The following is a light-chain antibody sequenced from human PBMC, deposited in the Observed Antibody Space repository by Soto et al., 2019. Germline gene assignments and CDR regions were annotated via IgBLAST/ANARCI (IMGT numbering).Light chain of an antibody. Sequence: QSVPTQPPSTSGTPGQRVTISCSGSGSNLGRNAVDWYQQLPGTAPRLLIYGTNQRPSGVPDRFSASKSGTSASLAISGLQTDDEADYYCAAWDNTLSGVVFGGGTKLTVL. J-gene: IGLJ2*01. V-gene: IGLV1-44*01. CDR2: GTN. CDR1: GSNLGRNA. CDR3: AAWDNTLSGVV.